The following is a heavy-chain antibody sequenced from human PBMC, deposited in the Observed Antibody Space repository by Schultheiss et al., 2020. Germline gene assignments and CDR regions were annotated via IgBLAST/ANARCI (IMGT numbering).Heavy chain of an antibody. V-gene: IGHV3-30-3*01. CDR3: ARGRIVVVPAAVGGFDY. J-gene: IGHJ4*02. CDR1: GFTFSSYA. D-gene: IGHD2-2*01. Sequence: GESLKISCAASGFTFSSYAMHWVRQAPGKGLEWVAVITYDANNKYYADSVKGRFTISRDNSKNTLYLQMNSLRAEDTAVYYCARGRIVVVPAAVGGFDYWGQGNLGTVSS. CDR2: ITYDANNK.